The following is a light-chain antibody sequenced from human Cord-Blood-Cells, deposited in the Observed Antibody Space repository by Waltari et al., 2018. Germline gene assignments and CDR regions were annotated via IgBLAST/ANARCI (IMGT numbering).Light chain of an antibody. CDR3: QVWDSSSDHVV. Sequence: SYVLTQPPSVSVAPGKTARITCGGNNIGSKSVQWYQQTPGQAPVLVIYYDSDRPSGIPERFSGSNSGNTATLTISRVEAGDEANYYCQVWDSSSDHVVFGGGTKLTVL. CDR2: YDS. J-gene: IGLJ2*01. V-gene: IGLV3-21*04. CDR1: NIGSKS.